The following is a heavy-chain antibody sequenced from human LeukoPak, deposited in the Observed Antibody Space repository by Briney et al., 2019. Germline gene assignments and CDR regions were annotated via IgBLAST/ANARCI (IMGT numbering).Heavy chain of an antibody. CDR3: ARSEPTFAIYYGMDV. Sequence: ASVKVSCKASGYSFSSYSITWLRQAPGQGLEWMGWISVYSGDTNYAQKFQGRVTMTTDTSTSTAYMELRSLRSDDTAVYYCARSEPTFAIYYGMDVWGQGTTVTVSS. D-gene: IGHD1-14*01. CDR2: ISVYSGDT. J-gene: IGHJ6*02. V-gene: IGHV1-18*01. CDR1: GYSFSSYS.